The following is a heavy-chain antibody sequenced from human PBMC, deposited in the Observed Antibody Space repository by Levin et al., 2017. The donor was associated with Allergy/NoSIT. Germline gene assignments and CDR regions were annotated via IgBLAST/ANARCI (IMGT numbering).Heavy chain of an antibody. CDR2: IKQDGSEK. V-gene: IGHV3-7*01. J-gene: IGHJ4*02. CDR1: GFTFSRSW. Sequence: GESLKISCAASGFTFSRSWMNWVRQAPGKGLEWVANIKQDGSEKKYVDSVEGRFTISRDNAKNSLYLQMNSLRAEDTAVYYCAGSGRWNDDLLFEYWGQGIMVTVSS. D-gene: IGHD1-1*01. CDR3: AGSGRWNDDLLFEY.